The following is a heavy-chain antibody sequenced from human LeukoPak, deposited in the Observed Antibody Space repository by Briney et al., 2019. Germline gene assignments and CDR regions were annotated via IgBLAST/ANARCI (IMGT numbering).Heavy chain of an antibody. V-gene: IGHV4-39*01. D-gene: IGHD2/OR15-2a*01. Sequence: PSETLSLTCTVSGGSISSSSYYWGWIRQPPGKGLEWIGSIYYSGSTYYNPSLKSRVTISVDTSKNQFSLKLSSVTAADTAVYYCARHVRNNQSKYRKGEEAFDIWGQGTMVTVSS. CDR3: ARHVRNNQSKYRKGEEAFDI. J-gene: IGHJ3*02. CDR1: GGSISSSSYY. CDR2: IYYSGST.